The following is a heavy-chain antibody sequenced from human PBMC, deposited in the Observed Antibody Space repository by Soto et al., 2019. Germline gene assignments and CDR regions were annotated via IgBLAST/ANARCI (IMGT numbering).Heavy chain of an antibody. D-gene: IGHD3-9*01. CDR3: ASVLVDWLYRSYYYGMDV. CDR2: ISYDGSNK. J-gene: IGHJ6*02. CDR1: GFTFSSYA. V-gene: IGHV3-30-3*01. Sequence: GGSLRLSCAASGFTFSSYAMHWVRQAPGKGLEWVAVISYDGSNKYYADSVKGRFTISRDNSKNTLYLQMNSLRAEDTAVYYCASVLVDWLYRSYYYGMDVWGQGTAVTVSS.